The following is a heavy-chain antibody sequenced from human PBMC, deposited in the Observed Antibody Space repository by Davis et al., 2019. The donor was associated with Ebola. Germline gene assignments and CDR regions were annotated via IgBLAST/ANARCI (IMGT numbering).Heavy chain of an antibody. D-gene: IGHD6-19*01. CDR2: ISAYNHKT. CDR1: GYTFTSYG. V-gene: IGHV1-18*01. J-gene: IGHJ5*02. CDR3: ARVSSGVGGGDSSVP. Sequence: ASVKVSCKAFGYTFTSYGITWVRQAPGQGLEWMGWISAYNHKTNYAPNLQGRVTMTTDTSTSTAYLELRSLTSDDTAVYYCARVSSGVGGGDSSVPWGQGTLVTVSS.